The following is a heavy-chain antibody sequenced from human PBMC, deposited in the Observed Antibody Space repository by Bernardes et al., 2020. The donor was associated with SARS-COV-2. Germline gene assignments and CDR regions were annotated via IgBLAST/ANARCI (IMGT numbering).Heavy chain of an antibody. CDR3: ARGFLEWLALRSQSPESYYYYYYMDV. J-gene: IGHJ6*03. CDR2: IGTAGDT. CDR1: GFTFSSYD. Sequence: GGSLRLSCAASGFTFSSYDMHWVRQAPGKGLEWVSAIGTAGDTYYPGSVKGRFTISRENAKNSLYLQMNSLRAGDTAVYYCARGFLEWLALRSQSPESYYYYYYMDVWGKGTTVTVSS. D-gene: IGHD3-3*01. V-gene: IGHV3-13*04.